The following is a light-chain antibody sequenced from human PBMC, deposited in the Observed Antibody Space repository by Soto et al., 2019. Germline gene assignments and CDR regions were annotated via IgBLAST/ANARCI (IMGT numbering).Light chain of an antibody. CDR2: DAS. V-gene: IGKV3-11*01. Sequence: EIVLTQSPATLSLSPGERATLSCRASQSVSSYLAWYQQRPGQAPRLLIYDASKRATGIPARFSGSGSGTDFTLTISSLEPEDFAVYSCQQRSNWPPVYTFGQGTKLEIK. CDR1: QSVSSY. J-gene: IGKJ2*01. CDR3: QQRSNWPPVYT.